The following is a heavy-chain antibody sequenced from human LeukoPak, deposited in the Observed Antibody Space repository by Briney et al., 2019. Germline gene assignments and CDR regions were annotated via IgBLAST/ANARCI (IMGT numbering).Heavy chain of an antibody. J-gene: IGHJ6*02. Sequence: AAVKVSCKASGGTFSSYAICWGRQAPGQGLEWMGRIIPMLGIANYAQKFQGRVTIHADKYTSTAYMELSSLRSEGTAVYYWARTPVVVTDYYGMDVWGQGTTVTVS. D-gene: IGHD2-21*02. CDR3: ARTPVVVTDYYGMDV. CDR1: GGTFSSYA. CDR2: IIPMLGIA. V-gene: IGHV1-69*04.